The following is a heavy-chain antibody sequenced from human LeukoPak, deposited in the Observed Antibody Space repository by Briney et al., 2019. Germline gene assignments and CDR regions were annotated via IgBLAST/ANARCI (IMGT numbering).Heavy chain of an antibody. CDR2: IDHGGSA. CDR1: GGSFSGYY. Sequence: SETLSLTCAAYGGSFSGYYWSWIRQPPGKGLEWIGEIDHGGSANYNPSLKSRVIISVDTSKNQFSLKLSSVTAADTAVYYCARTVPRRSTVAPAHLDYWGQGTLVTVSS. CDR3: ARTVPRRSTVAPAHLDY. J-gene: IGHJ4*02. D-gene: IGHD4-11*01. V-gene: IGHV4-34*01.